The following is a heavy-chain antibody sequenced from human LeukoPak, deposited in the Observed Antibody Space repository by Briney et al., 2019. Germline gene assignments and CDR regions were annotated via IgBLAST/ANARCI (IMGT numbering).Heavy chain of an antibody. D-gene: IGHD3-10*01. Sequence: SETLSLTCTVSGGSISSGDYYWGWIRQPPGKGLEWIGSIYYSGSTYYNPSLKSRVTISVDTSKNQFSLKLSSVTAADTAVYYCARDNWGSGSPLIFPPFDYWGQGALVTVSS. CDR3: ARDNWGSGSPLIFPPFDY. J-gene: IGHJ4*02. V-gene: IGHV4-39*07. CDR2: IYYSGST. CDR1: GGSISSGDYY.